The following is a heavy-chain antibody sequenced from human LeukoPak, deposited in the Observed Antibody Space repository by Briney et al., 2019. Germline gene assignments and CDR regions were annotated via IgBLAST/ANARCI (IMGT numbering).Heavy chain of an antibody. D-gene: IGHD3-3*01. CDR2: INHDGTSA. Sequence: GGSLRLSCAASGFIFTDYWLHWVRQAPGQGPQWVSRINHDGTSANYADSVRGRFTVSRDNAQNTLYLQMNSLRADDTAVYYCARGFDADDFWSGYSFGFWGRGTLVTVSS. J-gene: IGHJ4*02. CDR1: GFIFTDYW. CDR3: ARGFDADDFWSGYSFGF. V-gene: IGHV3-74*01.